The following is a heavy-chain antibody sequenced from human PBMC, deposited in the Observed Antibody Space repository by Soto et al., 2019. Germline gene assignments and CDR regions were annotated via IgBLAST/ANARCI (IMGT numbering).Heavy chain of an antibody. D-gene: IGHD6-13*01. Sequence: SETLSLTCTVSGGSISSYYWSWIRQPPGKGLEWIGYIYYSGSTNYNPSLKSRVTISVDTSKNQFSLKLSSVTAADTAVYYCARVKSAAAQAAYYFQHWGQGTLVTVSS. CDR2: IYYSGST. J-gene: IGHJ1*01. CDR3: ARVKSAAAQAAYYFQH. CDR1: GGSISSYY. V-gene: IGHV4-59*01.